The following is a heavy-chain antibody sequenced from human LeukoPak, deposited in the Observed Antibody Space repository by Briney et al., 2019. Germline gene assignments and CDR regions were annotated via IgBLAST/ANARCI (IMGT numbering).Heavy chain of an antibody. J-gene: IGHJ6*02. Sequence: PGGSLRLSCAASGFTFSDYYMSWIRQAPGMGLEWVSYISSSGSSKYYADSVKGRSTISRDNAKNSLYLQMNSLRAEDTAVYYCARYYGSGSLYYGMDVWGQGTTVTVSS. CDR1: GFTFSDYY. V-gene: IGHV3-11*01. CDR3: ARYYGSGSLYYGMDV. CDR2: ISSSGSSK. D-gene: IGHD3-10*01.